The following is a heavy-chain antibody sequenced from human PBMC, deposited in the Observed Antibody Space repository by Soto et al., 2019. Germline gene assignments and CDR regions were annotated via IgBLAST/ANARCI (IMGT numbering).Heavy chain of an antibody. J-gene: IGHJ4*02. V-gene: IGHV3-7*01. CDR2: IKQDGREK. Sequence: EVQLVESGGGLVQPGGSLRLSCAASGFTFSNFWMSWVRQAPEKGLEWVANIKQDGREKYSVDSVKGRFIIFRDNAKNSLYLQMNSLRAEDTAIYYCARGYYYDSRGYYPDYWGQGTLVTVSS. CDR1: GFTFSNFW. CDR3: ARGYYYDSRGYYPDY. D-gene: IGHD3-22*01.